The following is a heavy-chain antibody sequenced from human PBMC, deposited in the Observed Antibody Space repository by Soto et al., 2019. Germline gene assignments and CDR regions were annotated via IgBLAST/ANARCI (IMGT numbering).Heavy chain of an antibody. D-gene: IGHD1-20*01. CDR3: ARETVVDNNLTWEDY. V-gene: IGHV1-18*01. Sequence: QVQLVQSGGEVKKPGASVKVACKTSGYTFINYPITWVRQAPGQGLEWMGWFNTYSADTVYAQRFQGRLIMTADISTTTAYMELRSVISDDSAVYYCARETVVDNNLTWEDYWGQGTQVTVSS. CDR1: GYTFINYP. CDR2: FNTYSADT. J-gene: IGHJ4*02.